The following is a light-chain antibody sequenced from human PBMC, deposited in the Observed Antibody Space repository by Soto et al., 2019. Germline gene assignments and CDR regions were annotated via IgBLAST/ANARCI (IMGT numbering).Light chain of an antibody. J-gene: IGLJ1*01. CDR1: SSNIGAGYD. CDR3: QSYDSTPKTYV. Sequence: QSVLTQPPSVSGAPGQRVTISCAGGSSNIGAGYDVHWYQHIPGTAPKLLIYINTNRPSGVPDRFSGSRSGPSASLAITGLQAQDGAVYFCQSYDSTPKTYVFGSGTKVTVL. CDR2: INT. V-gene: IGLV1-40*01.